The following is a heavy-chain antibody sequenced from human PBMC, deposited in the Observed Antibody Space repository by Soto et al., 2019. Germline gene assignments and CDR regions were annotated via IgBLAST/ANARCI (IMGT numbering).Heavy chain of an antibody. CDR2: IYWDDDK. CDR3: AHVIDSSSWANGMHL. J-gene: IGHJ6*02. CDR1: GFSLSTSGVG. D-gene: IGHD6-13*01. Sequence: QITLKESGPTLVKPTQTLTLTCTFSGFSLSTSGVGVGWIRQPPGKALEWLALIYWDDDKRYSPSLKSRLTITKDTSKNQVVLTMTKMDPVDTPPYYCAHVIDSSSWANGMHLWGQGTTVTVFS. V-gene: IGHV2-5*02.